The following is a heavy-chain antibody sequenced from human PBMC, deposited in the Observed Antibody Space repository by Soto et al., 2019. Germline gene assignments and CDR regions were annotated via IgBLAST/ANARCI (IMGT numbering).Heavy chain of an antibody. CDR3: ARGEVYDFWSGYYPCGMDV. V-gene: IGHV4-38-2*01. CDR1: CYSISSGYS. Sequence: SETLSLTCAVFCYSISSGYSWGLIWQPPGKGLEWIGSIYHSGSTYYHPSLKSRVTISVDTSKNQFSLKLSSVTAAETAVYYCARGEVYDFWSGYYPCGMDVWGQGTPVT. J-gene: IGHJ6*02. D-gene: IGHD3-3*01. CDR2: IYHSGST.